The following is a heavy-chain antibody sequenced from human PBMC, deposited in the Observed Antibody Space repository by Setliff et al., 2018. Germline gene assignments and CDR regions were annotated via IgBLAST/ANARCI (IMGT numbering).Heavy chain of an antibody. V-gene: IGHV4-30-2*01. Sequence: SQTLSLTCAVSGGSITSGSYYLGWVRQPPGKGLQWIGKIYQSGNTYYNPSLESRVTISVDTSGNQFSLSLSSVTAADTAVYYCRFWSGYYKNDYWGQGTVVTVSS. D-gene: IGHD3-3*01. J-gene: IGHJ4*02. CDR1: GGSITSGSYY. CDR2: IYQSGNT. CDR3: RFWSGYYKNDY.